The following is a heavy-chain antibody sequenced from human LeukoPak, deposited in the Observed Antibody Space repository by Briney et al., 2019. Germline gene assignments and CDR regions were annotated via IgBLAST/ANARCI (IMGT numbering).Heavy chain of an antibody. CDR3: AREGSGYHTYYFDY. CDR1: GGSISSGDHY. J-gene: IGHJ4*02. Sequence: PSQTLSLTCTVSGGSISSGDHYWSWIRQPPGKGLEWIGYIYYSGSTYYNPSLKSRVTISVDTSKNQFSLKLSSVTAADTAVYYCAREGSGYHTYYFDYWGQGTLVTVSS. V-gene: IGHV4-30-4*01. D-gene: IGHD3-22*01. CDR2: IYYSGST.